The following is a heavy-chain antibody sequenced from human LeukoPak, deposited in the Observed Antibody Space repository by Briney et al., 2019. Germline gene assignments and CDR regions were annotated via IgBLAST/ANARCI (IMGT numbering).Heavy chain of an antibody. Sequence: SETLSLTCAVSGYSISSGYFWGWTRQPPGKGLEWIGTIYHSGSTYYNPSLKSRVTISVDTSKNQFSLMLSSVTAADTAVYYCAKDTNYDSSGDAIFDYWGQGTLVTVSS. CDR2: IYHSGST. CDR3: AKDTNYDSSGDAIFDY. CDR1: GYSISSGYF. J-gene: IGHJ4*02. D-gene: IGHD3-22*01. V-gene: IGHV4-38-2*02.